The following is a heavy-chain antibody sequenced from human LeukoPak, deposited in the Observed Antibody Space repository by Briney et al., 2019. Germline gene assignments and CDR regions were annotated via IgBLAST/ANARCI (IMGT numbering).Heavy chain of an antibody. CDR3: AGGVLRRNWFDP. Sequence: EASVKVSCKASGGTFSSYAISWVRQAPGQGLEWMGGIIPIFGTANYAQKFQGRVTITTDESTSTAYMELSSLRSEDTAVYYCAGGVLRRNWFDPWGQGTLVTVSS. CDR1: GGTFSSYA. D-gene: IGHD3-3*01. V-gene: IGHV1-69*05. CDR2: IIPIFGTA. J-gene: IGHJ5*02.